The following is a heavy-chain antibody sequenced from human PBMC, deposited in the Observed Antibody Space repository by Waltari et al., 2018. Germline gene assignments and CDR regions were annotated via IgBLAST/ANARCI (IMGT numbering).Heavy chain of an antibody. Sequence: VQLVQSGAEVKKPGSSVKVSCKASGGTFSSYAISWVRQAPGQGLEWVSAISGSGGSTYYADSVKGRFTISRDNSKNMLYLQMNSLRAEDTAVYYCAKNRYSSSLSANWGQGTLVTVSS. V-gene: IGHV3-23*04. J-gene: IGHJ4*02. D-gene: IGHD6-6*01. CDR3: AKNRYSSSLSAN. CDR2: ISGSGGST. CDR1: GGTFSSYA.